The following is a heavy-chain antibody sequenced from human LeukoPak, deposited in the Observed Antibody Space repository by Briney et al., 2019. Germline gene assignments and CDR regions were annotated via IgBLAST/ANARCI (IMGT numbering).Heavy chain of an antibody. Sequence: GGSLRLSCAASGFTFSSYAMSWVRQAPGKGLEWVSAISGSGGSTYYADSVKGRFTISRDNSKNTLYLQMNSLRAEDTAVYYCAKEAYDIFKGAYYFDYWGQGTLVTVSS. CDR2: ISGSGGST. CDR1: GFTFSSYA. V-gene: IGHV3-23*01. CDR3: AKEAYDIFKGAYYFDY. D-gene: IGHD3-9*01. J-gene: IGHJ4*02.